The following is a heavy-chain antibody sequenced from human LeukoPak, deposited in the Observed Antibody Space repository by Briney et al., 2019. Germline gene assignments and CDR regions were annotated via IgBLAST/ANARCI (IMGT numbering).Heavy chain of an antibody. CDR1: GFSFRRYW. J-gene: IGHJ4*02. V-gene: IGHV3-7*01. Sequence: GGSLRLSCAACGFSFRRYWMSWLRQAPGKGLEWVANIKHDGSETYYVHSVKGRFTISRDNGKNSLYLQMNTLRAEDTAVYFCAGGRGWLIDYWGQGTLVTVSS. D-gene: IGHD6-19*01. CDR2: IKHDGSET. CDR3: AGGRGWLIDY.